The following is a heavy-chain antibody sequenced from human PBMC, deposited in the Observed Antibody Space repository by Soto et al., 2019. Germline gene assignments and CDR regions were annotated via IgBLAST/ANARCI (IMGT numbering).Heavy chain of an antibody. D-gene: IGHD2-15*01. V-gene: IGHV3-21*01. CDR1: GFTFSSYS. Sequence: GGSLRLSCAASGFTFSSYSMNWVRQAPGKGLEWVSSISSSSSYIYYADSVKGRFTISRDNAKNSLYLQMNSLRAEDTAVYYYARDREDCSGGSCYSWGWFDPWGQGTLVTVSS. CDR2: ISSSSSYI. CDR3: ARDREDCSGGSCYSWGWFDP. J-gene: IGHJ5*02.